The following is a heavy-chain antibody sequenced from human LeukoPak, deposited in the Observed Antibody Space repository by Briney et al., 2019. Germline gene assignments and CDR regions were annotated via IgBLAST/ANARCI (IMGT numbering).Heavy chain of an antibody. V-gene: IGHV3-33*06. CDR1: GFTFSSYG. CDR3: AKDGDSSGPRGNWFDP. D-gene: IGHD6-19*01. J-gene: IGHJ5*02. CDR2: IWYDGSNK. Sequence: GGSLRLSCAASGFTFSSYGMHWVRQAPGKGLEWVAVIWYDGSNKYYADSVKGRLTISRDNSKNTLFLQMNSLRAEDTAVYYCAKDGDSSGPRGNWFDPWGQGTLVTASS.